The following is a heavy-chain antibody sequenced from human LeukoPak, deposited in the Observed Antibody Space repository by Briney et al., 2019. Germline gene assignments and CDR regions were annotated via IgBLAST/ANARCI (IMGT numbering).Heavy chain of an antibody. Sequence: SETLSLTCTVPGGSISSYYWSWIRQPPGKGLEWIGYIYYSGSTNYNPSLKSRVTISVDTSKNQFSLKLSSVTAADTAVYYCATYGSGSYLAFDIWGQGTMVTVSS. CDR1: GGSISSYY. V-gene: IGHV4-59*01. CDR2: IYYSGST. J-gene: IGHJ3*02. D-gene: IGHD3-10*01. CDR3: ATYGSGSYLAFDI.